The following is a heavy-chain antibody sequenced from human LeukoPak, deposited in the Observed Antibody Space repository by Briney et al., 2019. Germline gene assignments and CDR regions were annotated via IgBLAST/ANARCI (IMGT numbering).Heavy chain of an antibody. D-gene: IGHD4-23*01. CDR3: AREARGGNFDH. CDR1: GFTFSSYA. J-gene: IGHJ4*02. CDR2: ISYDGSNK. V-gene: IGHV3-30-3*01. Sequence: PGGSLRLSCAASGFTFSSYAMHWVRQAPGKGLEWVAVISYDGSNKYYADSVKGRFTISRDNSKNTLYLQMNSLRAEDTAVYYCAREARGGNFDHWGQGTLVTVSS.